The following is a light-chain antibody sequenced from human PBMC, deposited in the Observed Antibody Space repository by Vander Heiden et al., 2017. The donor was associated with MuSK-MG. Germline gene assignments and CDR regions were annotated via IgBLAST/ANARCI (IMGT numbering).Light chain of an antibody. CDR2: KAS. CDR3: QQYNSYLYT. V-gene: IGKV1-5*03. Sequence: IQIHPSASTLSASVGDRVTITWRDSQSISSWLAWYQQKPGKAPKLLIYKASSLESGVPSRVSGSGSGTQFTLTISSLQPDDFATYYCQQYNSYLYTFGQGTKLEIK. CDR1: QSISSW. J-gene: IGKJ2*01.